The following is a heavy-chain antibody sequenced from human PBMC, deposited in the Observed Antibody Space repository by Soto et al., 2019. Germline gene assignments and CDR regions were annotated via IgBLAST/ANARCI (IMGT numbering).Heavy chain of an antibody. Sequence: SETLSLTCTVSGGSISSSSYYWGWIRQPPGKGLEWIGSIYYSGSTYYNPSPKSRVTISVDTSKNQFSLKLSSVTAADTAVYYCARHGHSSNWRHNYYYYGMDVWGQGTTVTVSS. J-gene: IGHJ6*02. CDR2: IYYSGST. V-gene: IGHV4-39*01. CDR3: ARHGHSSNWRHNYYYYGMDV. D-gene: IGHD6-13*01. CDR1: GGSISSSSYY.